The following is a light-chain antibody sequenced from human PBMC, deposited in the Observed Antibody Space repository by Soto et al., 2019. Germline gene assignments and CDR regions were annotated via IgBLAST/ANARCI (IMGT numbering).Light chain of an antibody. CDR1: KIGSKS. Sequence: SYELTQPPSVSVAPGKTARITCGGNKIGSKSVHRYQQKPGQAPVLVIYYDADRPSGIPARFSGSNSGNTATLTISRVEAGDEADYFCQVWDTSTDHPWVFGTGTKLTVL. CDR3: QVWDTSTDHPWV. V-gene: IGLV3-21*01. CDR2: YDA. J-gene: IGLJ1*01.